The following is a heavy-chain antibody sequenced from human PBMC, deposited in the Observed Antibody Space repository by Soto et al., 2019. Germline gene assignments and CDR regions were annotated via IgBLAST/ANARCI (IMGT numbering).Heavy chain of an antibody. CDR2: IWYDGSNK. J-gene: IGHJ4*02. CDR1: GFTFSSYG. D-gene: IGHD1-26*01. Sequence: QVQLVESGGGVVQPGRSLRLSCAASGFTFSSYGMHWVRQAPGKGLEWVAVIWYDGSNKYYADSVKGRFTISRDNSKNTLYLQMNRLSAEDTAVYYCAREYASGSYLLDYWGQGTLVTVSS. V-gene: IGHV3-33*01. CDR3: AREYASGSYLLDY.